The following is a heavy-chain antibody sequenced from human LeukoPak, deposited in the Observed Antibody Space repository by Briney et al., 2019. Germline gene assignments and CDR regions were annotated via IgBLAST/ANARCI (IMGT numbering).Heavy chain of an antibody. Sequence: GGSLRLSCAASGFSFSSYSVNWVRQAPGKGLEYVSAITGNGGTTYYANSVKGRFTISRDNSKNTLYLQMGSLRGEDVAVYYCARIYSESGGHYYDYWGQGTLVTVSS. CDR1: GFSFSSYS. CDR2: ITGNGGTT. J-gene: IGHJ4*02. V-gene: IGHV3-64*01. CDR3: ARIYSESGGHYYDY. D-gene: IGHD3-22*01.